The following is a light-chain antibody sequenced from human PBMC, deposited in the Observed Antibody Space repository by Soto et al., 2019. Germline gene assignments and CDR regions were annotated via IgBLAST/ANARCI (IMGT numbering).Light chain of an antibody. J-gene: IGKJ1*01. V-gene: IGKV1-5*03. CDR2: KAS. CDR3: QHYNSYSEA. CDR1: QSISSW. Sequence: IQMSQYPSTLSASVGDRVTITCRASQSISSWLAWYQQKPGKAPKVLIYKASTLKSGVPSRFSGSGSGTEFTLTISSLQPDDFATYYCQHYNSYSEAFGQGTKVDIK.